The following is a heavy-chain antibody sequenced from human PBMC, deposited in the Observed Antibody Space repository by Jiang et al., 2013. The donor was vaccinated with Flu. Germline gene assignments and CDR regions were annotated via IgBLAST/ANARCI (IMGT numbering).Heavy chain of an antibody. CDR1: GYTFTSYG. J-gene: IGHJ6*04. D-gene: IGHD2-8*01. CDR3: ARDILNGGRDGMDV. Sequence: GAEVKKPGASVKVSCKASGYTFTSYGISWVRQAPGQGLEWMGRIIPILGIANYAQKFQGRVTITADKSTSTAYMELSSLRSEDTAVYYCARDILNGGRDGMDVWGKGTTVTVSS. V-gene: IGHV1-69*04. CDR2: IIPILGIA.